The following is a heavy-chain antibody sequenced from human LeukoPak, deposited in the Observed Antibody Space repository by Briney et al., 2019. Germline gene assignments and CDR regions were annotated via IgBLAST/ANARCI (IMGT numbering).Heavy chain of an antibody. Sequence: GGSLRLSCAASGFTSSSYAMHWVRQAPGKGLEWVAAIWYDGSNKYYPDSVKGRFTISRDNSKNTLYLQMNSLRADDTAVYYCAREGYCGGGSCYRGNFDIWGQGTMVTVS. D-gene: IGHD2-15*01. J-gene: IGHJ3*02. V-gene: IGHV3-33*01. CDR2: IWYDGSNK. CDR3: AREGYCGGGSCYRGNFDI. CDR1: GFTSSSYA.